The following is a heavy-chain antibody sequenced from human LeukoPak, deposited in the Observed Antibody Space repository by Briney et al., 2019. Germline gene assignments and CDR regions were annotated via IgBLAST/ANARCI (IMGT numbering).Heavy chain of an antibody. D-gene: IGHD6-19*01. V-gene: IGHV4-4*09. J-gene: IGHJ5*02. CDR1: GGSISSYY. CDR3: ARGITVAGVLAFDP. Sequence: PSETLSLTCTVSGGSISSYYWSWIRQPPGKGLEWIAYIYTSGSTNYNPSLKSRVTISVDTSKNQFSLKLSSVTAADTAVYYCARGITVAGVLAFDPWGQGTLVTVSS. CDR2: IYTSGST.